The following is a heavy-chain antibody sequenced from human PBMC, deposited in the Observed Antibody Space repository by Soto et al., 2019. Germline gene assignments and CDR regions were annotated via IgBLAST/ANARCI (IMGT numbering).Heavy chain of an antibody. Sequence: ASVKVSCKASGYTFTSYGISWVRQAPGQGLEWMGWISAYNGNTNYAQKLQGRVTMTTDTSTSTAYMELRSLRSDDTAVYYCARDPLLWFGELLRYYGMDVWGQGTTVTSP. CDR1: GYTFTSYG. V-gene: IGHV1-18*01. CDR3: ARDPLLWFGELLRYYGMDV. D-gene: IGHD3-10*01. J-gene: IGHJ6*02. CDR2: ISAYNGNT.